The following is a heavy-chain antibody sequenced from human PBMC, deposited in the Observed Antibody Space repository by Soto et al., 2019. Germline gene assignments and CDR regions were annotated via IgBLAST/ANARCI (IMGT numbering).Heavy chain of an antibody. CDR1: GGTFSSYT. V-gene: IGHV1-3*01. J-gene: IGHJ4*02. Sequence: ASVKVSCKASGGTFSSYTISWVRQAPGQRLEWMGWINAGNGNTKYSQKFQGRVTITRDTSASTAYMELSSLRSEDTAVYYCARDYYDFWSGYFDYWGQGTLVPVSS. CDR3: ARDYYDFWSGYFDY. CDR2: INAGNGNT. D-gene: IGHD3-3*01.